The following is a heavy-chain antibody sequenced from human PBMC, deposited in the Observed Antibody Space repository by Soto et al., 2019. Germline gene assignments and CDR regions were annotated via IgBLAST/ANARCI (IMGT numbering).Heavy chain of an antibody. V-gene: IGHV4-4*07. Sequence: SETLSLTCTVSGGSISSYYWSWIRQPAGKGLEWIGRIYTSGSTNYNPSLKSRVTMSVDTSKNQFSLKLSSVTAADTAVYYCASYSSSWYDYYYCGMDVWGQGTTVTVSS. CDR3: ASYSSSWYDYYYCGMDV. J-gene: IGHJ6*02. D-gene: IGHD6-13*01. CDR1: GGSISSYY. CDR2: IYTSGST.